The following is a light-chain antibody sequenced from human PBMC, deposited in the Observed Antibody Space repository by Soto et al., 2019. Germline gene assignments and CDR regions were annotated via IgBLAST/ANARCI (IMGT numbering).Light chain of an antibody. CDR2: DVS. CDR1: SSDVGGYNY. V-gene: IGLV2-14*01. J-gene: IGLJ1*01. CDR3: SSYTSSSTLYV. Sequence: QSALTQPASVSGSPGQSITISCTGTSSDVGGYNYVSWYQQHPGKAPKLMMYDVSNRPSGVSNRFSGSKSGNTASLTISGLQAEYEADYYCSSYTSSSTLYVFGTGTKVTVL.